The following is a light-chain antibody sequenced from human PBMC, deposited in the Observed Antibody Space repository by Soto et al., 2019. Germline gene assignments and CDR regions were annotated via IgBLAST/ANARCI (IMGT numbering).Light chain of an antibody. CDR2: AAS. J-gene: IGKJ3*01. CDR1: QGISSY. CDR3: QQLNSYLLT. Sequence: IQLTQSPSSLSASVGDRVTITCRASQGISSYLAWYQQKPGNAPKLLIYAASTLQSGVPSRFSGSGSGTDFTLTISSLQPEDFATYYCQQLNSYLLTFGPGTKVDIK. V-gene: IGKV1-9*01.